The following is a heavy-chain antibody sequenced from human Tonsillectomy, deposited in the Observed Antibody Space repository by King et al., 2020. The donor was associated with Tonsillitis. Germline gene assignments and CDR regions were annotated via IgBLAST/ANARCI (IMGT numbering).Heavy chain of an antibody. CDR3: AKDWGSKGVVITHDAFDI. D-gene: IGHD3-22*01. V-gene: IGHV3-23*04. CDR2: ISGMVGST. Sequence: VQLVESGGGLLQPGGSLRLSCAASGFTFSSYAMSCVRQAPGQVLEWGSAISGMVGSTYYADSVKGRFTTSRDNSKNTLYLQMNSLRAEDTAVYYCAKDWGSKGVVITHDAFDIWGQGTMVTVSS. J-gene: IGHJ3*02. CDR1: GFTFSSYA.